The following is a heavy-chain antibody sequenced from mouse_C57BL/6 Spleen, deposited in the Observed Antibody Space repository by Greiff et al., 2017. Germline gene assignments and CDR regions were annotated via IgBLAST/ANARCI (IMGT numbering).Heavy chain of an antibody. J-gene: IGHJ1*03. D-gene: IGHD2-4*01. CDR2: ISDGGSYT. CDR3: ARDIGDYRYWYFDV. Sequence: EVKLVESGGGLVKPGGSLKLSCAASGFTFSSYAMSWVRQTPEKRLEWVATISDGGSYTYYPDNVKGRFTISRDNAKNNLYLQMSHLKSEDTAMYYCARDIGDYRYWYFDVWGTGTTVTVSS. V-gene: IGHV5-4*01. CDR1: GFTFSSYA.